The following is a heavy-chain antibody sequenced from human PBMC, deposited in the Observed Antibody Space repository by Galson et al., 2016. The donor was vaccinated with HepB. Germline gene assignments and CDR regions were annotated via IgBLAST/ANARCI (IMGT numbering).Heavy chain of an antibody. V-gene: IGHV3-21*01. Sequence: SLRLSCAASGFTFSISSTNWVRQAPGKGLEWVSSISTRSSYIYYADSVKGRFTISRDNAKNSLYLQMNSLRAEDTAVYYCARTLTRAGAFDIWGQGTMVTVSS. CDR1: GFTFSISS. CDR2: ISTRSSYI. CDR3: ARTLTRAGAFDI. J-gene: IGHJ3*02.